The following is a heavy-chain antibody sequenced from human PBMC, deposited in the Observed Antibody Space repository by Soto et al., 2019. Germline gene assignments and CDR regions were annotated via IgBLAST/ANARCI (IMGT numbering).Heavy chain of an antibody. V-gene: IGHV4-31*03. CDR1: GGSVSSGTYY. CDR3: AIGDGRDYFDY. J-gene: IGHJ4*02. Sequence: QVQLQESGPGLVKPSQTLSLTCTVSGGSVSSGTYYWSWIRQGPEKGLEWIGHMYSGESSYYNPSLKSRVTISVDTSKKHFSLRITSVTAADTAVYYCAIGDGRDYFDYWGPGNLVTVSS. D-gene: IGHD2-21*01. CDR2: MYSGESS.